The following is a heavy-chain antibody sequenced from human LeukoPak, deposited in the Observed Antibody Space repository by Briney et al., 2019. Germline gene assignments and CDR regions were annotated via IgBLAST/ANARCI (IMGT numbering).Heavy chain of an antibody. V-gene: IGHV4-59*01. Sequence: SETLSLTCTVSGGSISSYYWSWIRQPPVKGLELIGYIYYSGSTNYNPSLKSRVTISLDTSKNQFSLKLSSVTAADTAVYYCAGEARGIAAAGTGYWGQGTLVTVSS. CDR3: AGEARGIAAAGTGY. CDR1: GGSISSYY. CDR2: IYYSGST. D-gene: IGHD6-13*01. J-gene: IGHJ4*02.